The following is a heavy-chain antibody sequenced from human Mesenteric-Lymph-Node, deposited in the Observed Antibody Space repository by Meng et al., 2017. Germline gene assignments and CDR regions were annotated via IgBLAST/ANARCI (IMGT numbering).Heavy chain of an antibody. D-gene: IGHD6-19*01. CDR1: GFTFSSSL. CDR3: ATDVSMSVAGFS. V-gene: IGHV3-23*04. J-gene: IGHJ5*02. Sequence: EVELVVVGVGLVQPGGSLRLSCAASGFTFSSSLMNWVRQAPGKGLEWISAISGSGGSTYYADSVKGRFTISRDNSRNTLYLQMKSLRAQDTAVYYCATDVSMSVAGFSWGQGRLVTVSS. CDR2: ISGSGGST.